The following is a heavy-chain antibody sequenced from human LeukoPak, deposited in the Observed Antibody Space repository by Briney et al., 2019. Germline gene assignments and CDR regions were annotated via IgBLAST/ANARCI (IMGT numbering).Heavy chain of an antibody. CDR3: ARGGLIRGALDRYCINGVCPSFDY. Sequence: PAETLSLTRAVYGRSFSGYYWSWIRQPPGKGLEWIGEINHRGSTNYIPSLKRRVTISVDTSKDQFSLKLSSVSAADTAVYYGARGGLIRGALDRYCINGVCPSFDYWGQGTLVTVSS. D-gene: IGHD2-8*01. CDR2: INHRGST. V-gene: IGHV4-34*01. CDR1: GRSFSGYY. J-gene: IGHJ4*02.